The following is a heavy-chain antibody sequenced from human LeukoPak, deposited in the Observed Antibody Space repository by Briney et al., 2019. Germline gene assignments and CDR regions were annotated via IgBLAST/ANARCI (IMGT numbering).Heavy chain of an antibody. D-gene: IGHD6-19*01. CDR3: ARQVAGTGYFQH. J-gene: IGHJ1*01. Sequence: GASVKVSFKASGGTFSSYAISWVRQAPGQGLEWMGGIIPIFGTANYAQKFQGRVTITADESTSTAYMELSSLRSEDTAVYYCARQVAGTGYFQHWGQGTLVTVSS. CDR1: GGTFSSYA. V-gene: IGHV1-69*13. CDR2: IIPIFGTA.